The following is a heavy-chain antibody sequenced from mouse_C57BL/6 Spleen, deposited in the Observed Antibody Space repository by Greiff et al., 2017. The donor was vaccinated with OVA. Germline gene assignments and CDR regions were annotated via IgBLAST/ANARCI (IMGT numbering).Heavy chain of an antibody. V-gene: IGHV1-64*01. J-gene: IGHJ3*01. CDR1: GYTFTSYW. CDR3: ARDWDWDPWFAY. CDR2: IHPNSGST. Sequence: QVQLQQPGAELVKPGASVKLSCKASGYTFTSYWMHWVKQRPGQGLEWIGMIHPNSGSTNYTEKFKSKATLTVDKSSSTAYMQLSSLTSEDSAVYYCARDWDWDPWFAYWGQGTLVTVSA. D-gene: IGHD4-1*01.